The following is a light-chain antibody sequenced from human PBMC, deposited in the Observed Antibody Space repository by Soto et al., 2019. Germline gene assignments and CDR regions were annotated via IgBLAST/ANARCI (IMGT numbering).Light chain of an antibody. V-gene: IGLV2-14*01. J-gene: IGLJ1*01. CDR3: SSYTRSSTLWV. Sequence: QSALTQPASVSGSPGQSITISCTGTSSDVGGYNYVSWYQQHPGKAPKLMIYEVSNRPSGVSNRFSGSKSGNTASLTISGLQAEDEADYYCSSYTRSSTLWVFGTGTKLTVL. CDR1: SSDVGGYNY. CDR2: EVS.